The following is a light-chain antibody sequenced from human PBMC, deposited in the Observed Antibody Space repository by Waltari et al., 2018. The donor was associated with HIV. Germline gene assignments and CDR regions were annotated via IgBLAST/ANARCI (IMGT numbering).Light chain of an antibody. V-gene: IGKV1-39*01. CDR3: QQSYTSSYT. Sequence: DMQMTQSPSSLSASVGDRVTVTCRASQSIGDHLNWFQQRPGKAPTLLIFGASSLYSGVPTRFSGSGSGTDFTLTIHSLQPEDFATYWCQQSYTSSYTFGQGTRLEIK. CDR1: QSIGDH. J-gene: IGKJ2*01. CDR2: GAS.